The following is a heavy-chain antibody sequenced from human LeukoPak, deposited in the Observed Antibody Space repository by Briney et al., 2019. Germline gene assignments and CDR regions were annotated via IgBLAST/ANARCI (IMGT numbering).Heavy chain of an antibody. CDR2: INYSGST. Sequence: SETLSLTCTVSGGSISNYYWSWIRQPPGKGLEWIAYINYSGSTNYNPSLKSRVTISVDTSKNQFSLKLSSVTAADTAVYYCARHYYGSGSYFRLRDNWFDPWGQGTLVTVSS. CDR1: GGSISNYY. D-gene: IGHD3-10*01. CDR3: ARHYYGSGSYFRLRDNWFDP. J-gene: IGHJ5*02. V-gene: IGHV4-59*01.